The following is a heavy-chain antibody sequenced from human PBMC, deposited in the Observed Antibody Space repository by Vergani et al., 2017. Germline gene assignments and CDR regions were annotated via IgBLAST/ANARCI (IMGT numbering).Heavy chain of an antibody. D-gene: IGHD5-12*01. CDR3: ARKGSGYYGNFDY. Sequence: QLQLQESGPGLVKPSETLSLTCTVSGGSISSSSYYWGWSRQPPGKGLEWIGSIYYSGSTYYNPSLKSRVTISVDTSKNQFSLKLSAVTAADTAVYYCARKGSGYYGNFDYWGQGTLVTVSS. CDR1: GGSISSSSYY. CDR2: IYYSGST. J-gene: IGHJ4*02. V-gene: IGHV4-39*07.